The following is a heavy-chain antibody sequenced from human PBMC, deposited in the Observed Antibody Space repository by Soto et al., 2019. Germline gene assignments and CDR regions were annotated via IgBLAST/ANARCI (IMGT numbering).Heavy chain of an antibody. Sequence: SGGSLRLSCAASGFTFSSYNMNWVRQAPGKGLEWVSSISYSTTYIYYADSVQGRFTISRDNAKNSLYLQMNSLRADDTAVYYCARAVLPSVVGAVDYWGQGTLVTVSS. J-gene: IGHJ4*02. CDR2: ISYSTTYI. V-gene: IGHV3-21*01. D-gene: IGHD1-26*01. CDR3: ARAVLPSVVGAVDY. CDR1: GFTFSSYN.